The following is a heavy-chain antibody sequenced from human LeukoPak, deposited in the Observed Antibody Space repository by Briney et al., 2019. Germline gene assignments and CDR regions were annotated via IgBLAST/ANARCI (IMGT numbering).Heavy chain of an antibody. Sequence: SEKLSLTCTVSGGSISSGGYYWSWIRQHPGKGLEWIGYIYYSGSTYYNPSLKSRVTISVDTSKNQFSLKLSSVTAADTAVYYCANGGSGSYYTPSFDYWGQGTLVTVSS. V-gene: IGHV4-31*03. D-gene: IGHD3-10*01. CDR2: IYYSGST. CDR3: ANGGSGSYYTPSFDY. J-gene: IGHJ4*02. CDR1: GGSISSGGYY.